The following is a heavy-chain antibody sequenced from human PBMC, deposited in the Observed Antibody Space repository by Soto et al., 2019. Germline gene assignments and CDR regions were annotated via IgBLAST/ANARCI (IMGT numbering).Heavy chain of an antibody. CDR3: ARERGGYKYFVY. CDR2: INTYNGNI. Sequence: QVQLVQSGAEVKKPGASVKVSCEVSGYTFASYGISWARQAPGQGLEWMGWINTYNGNINYAQKFQGRVTMTTDTSTSTAYMELRSLRSDDTALYYCARERGGYKYFVYWGQGTLVTVSS. CDR1: GYTFASYG. J-gene: IGHJ4*02. V-gene: IGHV1-18*01. D-gene: IGHD1-26*01.